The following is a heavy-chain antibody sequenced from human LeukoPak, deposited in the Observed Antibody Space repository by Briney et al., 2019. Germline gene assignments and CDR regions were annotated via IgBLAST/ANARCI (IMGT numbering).Heavy chain of an antibody. CDR2: ISKDGYNT. V-gene: IGHV3-30-3*01. CDR3: ARNDYGTYYFDY. J-gene: IGHJ4*02. Sequence: GPCLRLSCAASGFRFSDYAVHWIRQAPGKWLEWVAIISKDGYNTDYADSVKGRFTISRDNSKNTLYLQMNSLRVEDTALYYCARNDYGTYYFDYWGQGTLVTVSS. CDR1: GFRFSDYA. D-gene: IGHD4-17*01.